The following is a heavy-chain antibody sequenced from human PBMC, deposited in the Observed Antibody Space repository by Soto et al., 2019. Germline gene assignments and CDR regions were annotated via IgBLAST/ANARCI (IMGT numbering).Heavy chain of an antibody. Sequence: EVQLLESGGGLVQPGGSLRLSCAASGFTFNNFAMFWVRQAPGKGLEWVSSISRTGGAAHYADSVNGRFTISRDNSKNTLFLQFDSLRAEDTAVYYCAKAYDYIWGSYPRELDHWGQGTLVTVSS. CDR3: AKAYDYIWGSYPRELDH. D-gene: IGHD3-16*02. CDR2: ISRTGGAA. J-gene: IGHJ4*02. V-gene: IGHV3-23*01. CDR1: GFTFNNFA.